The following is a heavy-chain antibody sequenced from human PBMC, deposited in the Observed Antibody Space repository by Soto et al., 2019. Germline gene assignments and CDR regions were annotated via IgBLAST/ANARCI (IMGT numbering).Heavy chain of an antibody. Sequence: PVGSLRLSCAASGFTFSNAWMSWVRQAPGKGLEWVGRIKSKTDGGTTDYAAPVKGRFTISRDDSKNTLYLQMNSLKTEDTAVYYCTTDPGYYYDSSGYYYIVDYWGQGTLVTVSS. V-gene: IGHV3-15*01. CDR2: IKSKTDGGTT. D-gene: IGHD3-22*01. J-gene: IGHJ4*02. CDR3: TTDPGYYYDSSGYYYIVDY. CDR1: GFTFSNAW.